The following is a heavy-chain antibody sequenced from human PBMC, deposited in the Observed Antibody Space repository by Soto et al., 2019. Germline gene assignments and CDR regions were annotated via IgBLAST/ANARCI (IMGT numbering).Heavy chain of an antibody. V-gene: IGHV1-69*06. Sequence: SVKVSCKASGGTFSSYAISWVRQAPGQGLEWMGGIIPIFGTANYAQKFQGRVTITADKSTSTAYMEPSSLRSEDTAVYYCARSEEQQLASFDYWGQGTLVTVSS. D-gene: IGHD6-13*01. CDR1: GGTFSSYA. CDR2: IIPIFGTA. J-gene: IGHJ4*02. CDR3: ARSEEQQLASFDY.